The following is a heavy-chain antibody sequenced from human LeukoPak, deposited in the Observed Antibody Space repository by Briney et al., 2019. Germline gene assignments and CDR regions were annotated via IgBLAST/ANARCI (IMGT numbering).Heavy chain of an antibody. CDR1: GGSISSSSYY. V-gene: IGHV4-39*01. D-gene: IGHD6-19*01. CDR3: ARSSGWSYCFDY. CDR2: IYYSGST. Sequence: SETLSLTCTVSGGSISSSSYYWGWIRQPPGKGLEWIGSIYYSGSTYYNPSLKSRVTISVDTSKNQFSLKLSSVTAADTAVYYCARSSGWSYCFDYWGQGTLVTVSS. J-gene: IGHJ4*02.